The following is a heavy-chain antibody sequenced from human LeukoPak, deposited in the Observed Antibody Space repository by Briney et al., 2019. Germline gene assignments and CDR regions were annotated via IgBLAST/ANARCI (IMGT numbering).Heavy chain of an antibody. CDR1: GFTFSSYG. Sequence: GRSLRLSCAASGFTFSSYGMHWVRQAPGKGLEWVAVISYDGSNKYYADSVKGRFTISRDNSKNTLYLQMNSLRAEDTAVYYCAKLPSTYYDFWSGYYTGSPLDYWGQGTLVTVSS. J-gene: IGHJ4*02. V-gene: IGHV3-30*18. D-gene: IGHD3-3*01. CDR3: AKLPSTYYDFWSGYYTGSPLDY. CDR2: ISYDGSNK.